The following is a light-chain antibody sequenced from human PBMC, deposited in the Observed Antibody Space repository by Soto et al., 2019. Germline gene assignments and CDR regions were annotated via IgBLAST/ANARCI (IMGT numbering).Light chain of an antibody. CDR3: QGRNSWPRT. Sequence: EIVLTQSPATLSLSPGERATLSCRASQSVSTYLAWYQQKPGQAPRLLIYDASNRATGIPARFSGSGSGTDFTLASSSVEPEDVAVYCWQGRNSWPRTFGQGTKVEI. J-gene: IGKJ2*01. CDR2: DAS. V-gene: IGKV3-11*01. CDR1: QSVSTY.